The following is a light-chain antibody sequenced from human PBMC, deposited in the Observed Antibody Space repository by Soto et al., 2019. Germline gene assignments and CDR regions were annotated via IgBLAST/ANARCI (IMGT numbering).Light chain of an antibody. J-gene: IGKJ4*01. CDR1: QSISSY. CDR3: QQSYSTPLT. CDR2: AAS. V-gene: IGKV1-39*01. Sequence: DIQMTQSPSSLSASVGDRVTITCRASQSISSYLNWYQQKPGKAPKHLIYAASSLQSGVPSRFSGSGSATDFTLTISSLQPEDFATYYCQQSYSTPLTFGGGTKVEI.